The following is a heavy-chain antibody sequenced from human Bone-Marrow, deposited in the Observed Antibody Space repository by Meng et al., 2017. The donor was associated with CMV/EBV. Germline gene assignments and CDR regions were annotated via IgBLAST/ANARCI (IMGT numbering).Heavy chain of an antibody. CDR3: ARLRSSGWFLDY. CDR1: GNTFPTYW. CDR2: IETDDNYT. V-gene: IGHV5-10-1*01. D-gene: IGHD6-19*01. J-gene: IGHJ4*02. Sequence: CKGSGNTFPTYWGRWLQPMPKEGVGLIGRIETDDNYTSSNPYIQGNITNSADKFITTANLQWSSLKASDTAMYYCARLRSSGWFLDYWGQGTLVTVSS.